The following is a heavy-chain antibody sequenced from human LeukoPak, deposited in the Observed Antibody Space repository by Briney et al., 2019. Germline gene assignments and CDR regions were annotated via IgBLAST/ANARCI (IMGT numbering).Heavy chain of an antibody. CDR2: MNPNSGNT. CDR3: ARFPDPYSGSYGDY. CDR1: GYTFTSYD. Sequence: GASVKVSCKASGYTFTSYDINWVRQATGQGLEWMGRMNPNSGNTGYAQKFQGRVTITRNTSISTAYMELSSLRSEDTAVYYCARFPDPYSGSYGDYWGQGTLVTVSS. D-gene: IGHD1-26*01. V-gene: IGHV1-8*03. J-gene: IGHJ4*02.